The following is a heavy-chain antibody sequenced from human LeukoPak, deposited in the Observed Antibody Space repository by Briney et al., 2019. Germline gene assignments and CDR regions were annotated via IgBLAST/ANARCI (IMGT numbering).Heavy chain of an antibody. J-gene: IGHJ6*02. D-gene: IGHD2-2*01. CDR2: ISSSSSYI. Sequence: GGSLRLSCAASGFTFSSYSMNWVRQAPGKGLEWVSSISSSSSYIYYADSVKGRFTISRDNAKNSLYLQMNSLRAEDTAVYYCARERYQLPIFATDGGMDVWGQGTTVTVSS. V-gene: IGHV3-21*01. CDR3: ARERYQLPIFATDGGMDV. CDR1: GFTFSSYS.